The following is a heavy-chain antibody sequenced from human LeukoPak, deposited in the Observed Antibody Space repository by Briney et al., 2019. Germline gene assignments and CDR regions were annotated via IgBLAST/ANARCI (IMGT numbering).Heavy chain of an antibody. CDR3: AKGSSSSRPYYFDY. Sequence: GGSLRLSCAASGFTFYNYAMSWVRQAPGKGLEWVSAITGSGTDTFRADSVKGRFTISRDNSESTLYLQMNSLRAEDTATYYCAKGSSSSRPYYFDYWGQGTLVTVSS. V-gene: IGHV3-23*01. CDR2: ITGSGTDT. J-gene: IGHJ4*02. CDR1: GFTFYNYA. D-gene: IGHD6-6*01.